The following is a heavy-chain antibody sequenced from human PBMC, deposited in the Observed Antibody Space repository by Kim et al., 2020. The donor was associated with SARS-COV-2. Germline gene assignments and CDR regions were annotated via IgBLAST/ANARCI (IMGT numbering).Heavy chain of an antibody. CDR2: IIPIFGTA. CDR1: GGTFSSYA. Sequence: SVKVSCKASGGTFSSYAISWVRQAPGQGLEWMGGIIPIFGTANYAQKFQGRVTITADESTSTAYMELSSLRSEDTAVCYCARDTRDYSSSWYGWGQGTLVTVSS. CDR3: ARDTRDYSSSWYG. V-gene: IGHV1-69*13. J-gene: IGHJ4*02. D-gene: IGHD6-13*01.